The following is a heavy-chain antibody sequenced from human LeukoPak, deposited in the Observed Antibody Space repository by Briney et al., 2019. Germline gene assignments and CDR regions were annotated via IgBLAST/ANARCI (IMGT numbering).Heavy chain of an antibody. J-gene: IGHJ1*01. D-gene: IGHD6-19*01. CDR2: MHSSGIT. Sequence: ETLSLTCTVSGGSISSYYWSWIRQPPGKGLEWIGYMHSSGITSNNPSLKSRVTMSVDMSKNQFSLRLNSVTAADTAVYYCARGYKSDWGLQYFQYWGQGTLVTVSS. CDR1: GGSISSYY. V-gene: IGHV4-59*01. CDR3: ARGYKSDWGLQYFQY.